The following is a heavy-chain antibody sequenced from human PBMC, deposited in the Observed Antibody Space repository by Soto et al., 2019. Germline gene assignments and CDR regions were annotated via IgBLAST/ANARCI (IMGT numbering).Heavy chain of an antibody. J-gene: IGHJ6*02. Sequence: GGSLRLSCADPGLTFNNDWMNWVRQAPGKGLEWVGHIRPTTEGGTADYAAPVKGRFTISRDDSKNTVYLEMDSLKSEDTAVYYCITDLHISSGPSMDVWGQGTTVTVSS. CDR1: GLTFNNDW. CDR3: ITDLHISSGPSMDV. D-gene: IGHD6-19*01. V-gene: IGHV3-15*07. CDR2: IRPTTEGGTA.